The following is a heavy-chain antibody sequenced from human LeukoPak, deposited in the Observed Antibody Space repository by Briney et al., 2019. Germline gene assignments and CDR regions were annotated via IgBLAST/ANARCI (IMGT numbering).Heavy chain of an antibody. Sequence: GASAKVSCKASEGTFSSYAISWVRQPPGQELEWMGRIIPIFGTANYAQKFQGRVTITTDESTSTAYMELSSLRSEDTAVYYCARAPRYSSGWYCDYWGQGTLVTVSS. D-gene: IGHD6-19*01. CDR3: ARAPRYSSGWYCDY. CDR1: EGTFSSYA. J-gene: IGHJ4*02. CDR2: IIPIFGTA. V-gene: IGHV1-69*05.